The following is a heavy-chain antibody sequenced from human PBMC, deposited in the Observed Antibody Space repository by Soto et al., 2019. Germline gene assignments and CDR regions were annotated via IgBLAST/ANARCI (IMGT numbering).Heavy chain of an antibody. J-gene: IGHJ5*02. CDR1: GDSINSYY. V-gene: IGHV4-59*01. CDR2: IYYTGST. Sequence: SETLSLTCTVSGDSINSYYWSWIRQTPGKGLEWIGYIYYTGSTSYNPSLKSRVTISVDTSKNQFSLKLSSVTAADTAVYYCARDRWIDPWGQGTLVTVSS. CDR3: ARDRWIDP.